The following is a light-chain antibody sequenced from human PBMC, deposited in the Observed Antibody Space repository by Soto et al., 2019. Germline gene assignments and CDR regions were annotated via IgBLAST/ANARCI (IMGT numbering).Light chain of an antibody. V-gene: IGKV3-20*01. CDR2: GAS. J-gene: IGKJ1*01. CDR1: QSVSSSY. CDR3: QQYGSSPWT. Sequence: EVVLTQSPDTLSLSPGERATLSCRASQSVSSSYLAWYQHRPGQAPRLLIYGASSRATGIPDRFSGSGSGTDFTLTISRLEPEDFAVYYCQQYGSSPWTFGQGTKVDIK.